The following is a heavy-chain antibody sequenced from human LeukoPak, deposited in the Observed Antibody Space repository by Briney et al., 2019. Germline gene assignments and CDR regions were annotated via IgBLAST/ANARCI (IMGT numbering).Heavy chain of an antibody. D-gene: IGHD1-26*01. Sequence: GGSLRLSCAASGFPFSAYYMSWLRQAPGKGLEWVSLISGTGGSTYYADSVKGRFTISRDNSKNTLYLQMNSLRAEDTAVYYCAKDYEPLVGVHRWGDWFDPWGQGTLVTVSS. CDR3: AKDYEPLVGVHRWGDWFDP. CDR1: GFPFSAYY. CDR2: ISGTGGST. V-gene: IGHV3-23*01. J-gene: IGHJ5*02.